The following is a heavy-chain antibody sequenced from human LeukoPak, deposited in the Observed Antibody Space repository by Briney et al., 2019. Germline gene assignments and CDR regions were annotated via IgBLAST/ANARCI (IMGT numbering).Heavy chain of an antibody. CDR1: GGSFSGYY. D-gene: IGHD1-1*01. CDR3: ARVVERYYFDY. J-gene: IGHJ4*02. V-gene: IGHV4-34*01. CDR2: INHSEST. Sequence: SETLSLTCAVYGGSFSGYYWSWIRQPPGKGLEWIGEINHSESTNYNPSLKSRVTISVDTSKNQFSLKLSSVTAADTAVYYCARVVERYYFDYWGQGTLVTVSS.